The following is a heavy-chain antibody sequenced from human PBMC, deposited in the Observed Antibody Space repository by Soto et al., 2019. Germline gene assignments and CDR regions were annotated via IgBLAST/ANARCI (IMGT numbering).Heavy chain of an antibody. V-gene: IGHV4-39*01. CDR1: GGSISSSSYY. CDR3: ARQDVTFGWFDP. D-gene: IGHD2-21*02. Sequence: SETLSLTSTVSGGSISSSSYYWGWIRQPPGKGLEWIGSIYYSGSTYYNPSLKSRVTISVDTSKNQFSLKLSSVTAADTAVYNCARQDVTFGWFDPWGQGTLVTVSS. J-gene: IGHJ5*02. CDR2: IYYSGST.